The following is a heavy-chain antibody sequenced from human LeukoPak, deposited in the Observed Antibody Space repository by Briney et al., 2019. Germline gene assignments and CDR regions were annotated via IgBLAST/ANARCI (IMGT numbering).Heavy chain of an antibody. J-gene: IGHJ3*02. CDR2: ISYDGSNK. V-gene: IGHV3-30-3*01. D-gene: IGHD1-26*01. CDR3: ARGWERGAFDI. Sequence: GRSLRLSCAASGFTFSSYAMHWVRQAPGKGLEWVAVISYDGSNKYYADSVKGRFTISRDNSKNTLYLQMNSLRAEDTAVYYCARGWERGAFDIWGQGTMVTVSS. CDR1: GFTFSSYA.